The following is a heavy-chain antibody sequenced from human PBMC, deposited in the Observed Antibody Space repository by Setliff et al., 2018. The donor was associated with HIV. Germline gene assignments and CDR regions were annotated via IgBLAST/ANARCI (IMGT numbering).Heavy chain of an antibody. Sequence: PSETLSLTCTVSGGSMSSGSYFWSWIRQPAGKGLEWIGRIYTSGSTDYNPSLKSRLTISVDTPKNQFSLKLSSVTAADTAVYYCAIGDEYPGVFQSWGQGKVVTVSS. J-gene: IGHJ5*02. CDR2: IYTSGST. CDR1: GGSMSSGSYF. V-gene: IGHV4-61*02. CDR3: AIGDEYPGVFQS. D-gene: IGHD2-2*01.